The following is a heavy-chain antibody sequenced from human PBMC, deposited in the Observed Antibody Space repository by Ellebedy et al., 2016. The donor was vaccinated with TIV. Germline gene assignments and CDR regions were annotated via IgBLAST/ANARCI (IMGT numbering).Heavy chain of an antibody. Sequence: GGSLRLSCAASGFIFSNYAMHWIRQAPGKGLEWVALISLDGADKSYADSLKGRFTISRDDSKNTLYLQMKSLRAEDTAVYYCARGLAFEGGGPNYFDYWGQGNLVTVSS. D-gene: IGHD3-3*02. CDR3: ARGLAFEGGGPNYFDY. CDR2: ISLDGADK. CDR1: GFIFSNYA. V-gene: IGHV3-33*01. J-gene: IGHJ4*02.